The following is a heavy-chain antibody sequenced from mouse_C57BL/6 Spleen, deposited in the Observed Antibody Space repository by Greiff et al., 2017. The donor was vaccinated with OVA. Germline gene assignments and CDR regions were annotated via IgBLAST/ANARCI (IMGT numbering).Heavy chain of an antibody. CDR1: GYTFTDYE. CDR2: IDPETGGT. Sequence: QVQLQQSGAELVRPGASVTLSCKASGYTFTDYEMHWVKQTPVHGLEWIGAIDPETGGTAYNQKFKGKAILTADKSSSTAYMELRSLTSEDSAVYYCTRSGLSSFDYWGQGTTLTVSS. CDR3: TRSGLSSFDY. D-gene: IGHD1-1*01. V-gene: IGHV1-15*01. J-gene: IGHJ2*01.